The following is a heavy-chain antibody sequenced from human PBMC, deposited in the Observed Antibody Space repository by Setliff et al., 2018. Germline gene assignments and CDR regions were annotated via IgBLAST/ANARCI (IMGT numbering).Heavy chain of an antibody. V-gene: IGHV3-48*03. CDR2: ISSSGSTI. D-gene: IGHD6-19*01. J-gene: IGHJ6*02. CDR1: GFTFSSYE. CDR3: ARSSLEEPWLFPYYYYYGVDV. Sequence: PGGSLRLSCAASGFTFSSYEMNWVRQAPGKGLEWVSYISSSGSTIYYADSVKGRFTISRDNAKNSLYLQMNSLRAEDTAVYYCARSSLEEPWLFPYYYYYGVDVWGQGTTVTVSS.